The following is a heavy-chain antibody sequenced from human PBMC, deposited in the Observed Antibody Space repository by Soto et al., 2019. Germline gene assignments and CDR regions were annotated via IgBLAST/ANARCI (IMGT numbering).Heavy chain of an antibody. Sequence: QVRLVQSGAEVREPGASVTVSCKASGYTFTDRYMHWVRQAPGQGLEWMGFINPRSGSTRYTRKFQGWVTLTRDSSISTLYMELSRLKSADTAVYSCAREGLKYFDSWGQGTLVTVS. V-gene: IGHV1-2*04. J-gene: IGHJ4*02. CDR3: AREGLKYFDS. CDR1: GYTFTDRY. D-gene: IGHD6-19*01. CDR2: INPRSGST.